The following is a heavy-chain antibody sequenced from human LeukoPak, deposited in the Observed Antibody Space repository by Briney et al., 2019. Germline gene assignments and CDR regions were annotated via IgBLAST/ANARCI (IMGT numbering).Heavy chain of an antibody. CDR1: GFSFSNSW. CDR2: IKQGGSSK. V-gene: IGHV3-7*01. CDR3: ARDLFVSGWYFSATNYYYGMDV. D-gene: IGHD6-19*01. J-gene: IGHJ6*02. Sequence: PGGSLRLSCVASGFSFSNSWMTWVRRAPGKGLEWVANIKQGGSSKYYVDSVKGRFTISRDDAKNSLFLQMNSLRAEDTAVYYCARDLFVSGWYFSATNYYYGMDVWGQGTTVTVSS.